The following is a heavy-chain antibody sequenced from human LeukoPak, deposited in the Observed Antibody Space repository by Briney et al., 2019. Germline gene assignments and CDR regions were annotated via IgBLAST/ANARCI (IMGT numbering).Heavy chain of an antibody. CDR2: INPNSGGT. CDR3: ARDPPKLRYFDY. V-gene: IGHV1-2*02. CDR1: GYTFTGYY. D-gene: IGHD1-7*01. J-gene: IGHJ4*02. Sequence: ASVKVSCKASGYTFTGYYMHWVRQAPGQGLEWMGWINPNSGGTNYAQKFQGRVTMTRDTSISTAYMELSRLRSDDTAVYYCARDPPKLRYFDYWGQGTLVTVSS.